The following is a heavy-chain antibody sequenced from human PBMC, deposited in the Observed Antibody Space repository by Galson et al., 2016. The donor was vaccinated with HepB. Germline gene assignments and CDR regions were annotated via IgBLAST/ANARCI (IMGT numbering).Heavy chain of an antibody. J-gene: IGHJ4*02. Sequence: SLRLSCAGYGLTFSGYWMSWVRQAPGKGLEWVANIKPDGSEKNYVDSVRGRFTISRDNAKNSLYLQMNSLRAEDTAVYYCARVTNLGGQGTLVTVSS. CDR2: IKPDGSEK. D-gene: IGHD2-2*01. CDR1: GLTFSGYW. V-gene: IGHV3-7*03. CDR3: ARVTNL.